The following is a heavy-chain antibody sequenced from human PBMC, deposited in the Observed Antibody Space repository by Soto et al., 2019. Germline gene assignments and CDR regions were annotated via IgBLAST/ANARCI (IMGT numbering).Heavy chain of an antibody. CDR2: IYHSGST. D-gene: IGHD3-22*01. Sequence: SETLSLTCAVSSYSISRGYYWGWIRQPPGKGLEWIGSIYHSGSTYYNPSLKSRVTVSVDTSKNQFSLKLSSVTAADTAVYFCARVGFYDSSGYIDYWGRGTRVTVSS. CDR3: ARVGFYDSSGYIDY. CDR1: SYSISRGYY. V-gene: IGHV4-38-2*01. J-gene: IGHJ4*02.